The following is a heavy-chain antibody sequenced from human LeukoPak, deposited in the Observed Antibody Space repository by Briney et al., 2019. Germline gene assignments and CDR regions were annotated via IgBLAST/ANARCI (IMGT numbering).Heavy chain of an antibody. CDR3: VRGGGHFDL. J-gene: IGHJ4*02. D-gene: IGHD3-16*01. CDR2: IYYSGST. V-gene: IGHV4-59*01. Sequence: NPSGTRSLTCTAPGGSISSYYWSWIRQPPGKELEWIGYIYYSGSTNYNPSLKSRVTISVDTSKNQFSLKLSSVTAADTAVYYCVRGGGHFDLWGQGTLVTVSS. CDR1: GGSISSYY.